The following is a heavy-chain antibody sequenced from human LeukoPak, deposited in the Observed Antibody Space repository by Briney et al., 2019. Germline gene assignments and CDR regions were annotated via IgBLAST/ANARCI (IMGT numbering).Heavy chain of an antibody. V-gene: IGHV4-34*01. CDR1: GGTFSGYY. CDR3: ARVAYCTNGVCYVYFDY. CDR2: INHSGST. D-gene: IGHD2-8*01. Sequence: SETLSLTCAVYGGTFSGYYWSWIRQPPGKGLEWIGEINHSGSTNYNPSLKSRVTISVDTSKNQFSLKLSSVTAADTAVYYCARVAYCTNGVCYVYFDYWGQGTLVTVSS. J-gene: IGHJ4*02.